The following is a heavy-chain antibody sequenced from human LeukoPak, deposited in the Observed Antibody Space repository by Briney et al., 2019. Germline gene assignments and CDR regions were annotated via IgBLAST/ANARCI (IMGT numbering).Heavy chain of an antibody. CDR2: IYYSGST. CDR3: ARRLRYLPYWYFDL. V-gene: IGHV4-59*01. CDR1: GGSISSYY. J-gene: IGHJ2*01. D-gene: IGHD4-17*01. Sequence: PSETLSLTCTVSGGSISSYYWSWIRQPPGKGLEWIGYIYYSGSTNYNPSLKSRVTISVDTSKNQFSLKLSSVTAGDTAVYYCARRLRYLPYWYFDLWGRGTLVTVSS.